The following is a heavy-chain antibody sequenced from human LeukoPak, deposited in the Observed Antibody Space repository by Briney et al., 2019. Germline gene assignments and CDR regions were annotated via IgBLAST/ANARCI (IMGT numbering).Heavy chain of an antibody. J-gene: IGHJ4*02. V-gene: IGHV4-59*01. CDR3: ARVRPNDYSNYFDY. CDR2: IYYSGST. CDR1: GGSISSYY. D-gene: IGHD4-11*01. Sequence: PSETLSLTCTVSGGSISSYYWSWIRQPPGKGLEWIGYIYYSGSTNYNPSLKSRVTISVDTSKNQFSLKLDSVTAADTAVYYCARVRPNDYSNYFDYWGQGTLVTVSS.